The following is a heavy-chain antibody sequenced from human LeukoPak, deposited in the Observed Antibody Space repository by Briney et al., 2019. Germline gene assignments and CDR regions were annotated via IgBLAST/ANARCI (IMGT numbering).Heavy chain of an antibody. V-gene: IGHV1-2*02. J-gene: IGHJ4*02. CDR1: GYTFTVHY. CDR2: IKPDSGAT. CDR3: ARGHDYGPDY. Sequence: ASVKVSCKASGYTFTVHYLHWLRQAPGQGLEWMGWIKPDSGATNFAQNFQGRVTMTSDTSINTAYMELSSLTSDDTAMYYCARGHDYGPDYWGQGTLVTVSA. D-gene: IGHD4/OR15-4a*01.